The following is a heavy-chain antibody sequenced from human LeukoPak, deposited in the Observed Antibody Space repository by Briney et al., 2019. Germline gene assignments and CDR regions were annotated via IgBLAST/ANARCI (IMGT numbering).Heavy chain of an antibody. CDR3: ATWGFTYYDFWSGYYTYFDY. V-gene: IGHV4-39*07. CDR2: IYYSGST. CDR1: GGSISSSSYY. Sequence: PSETLSLTCTVSGGSISSSSYYWGWIRQPPGKGLEWIGSIYYSGSTYYNPSLKSRVPISVDTSKNQFSLKLSSVTAAATAVYYCATWGFTYYDFWSGYYTYFDYWGQGTLVTVSS. J-gene: IGHJ4*02. D-gene: IGHD3-3*01.